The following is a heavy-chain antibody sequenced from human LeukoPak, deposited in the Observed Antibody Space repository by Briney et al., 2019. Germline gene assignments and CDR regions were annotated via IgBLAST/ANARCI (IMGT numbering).Heavy chain of an antibody. J-gene: IGHJ5*02. V-gene: IGHV4-34*01. CDR3: ARGRVIVVVPAAIKNNWFGP. CDR2: INHSGST. Sequence: SETLSLTCAVYGGSFSGYYWSWIRQPPGKGLEWIGEINHSGSTNCNPSLKSRVTISVDTSKNQFSLKLSSVTAADTAVYYCARGRVIVVVPAAIKNNWFGPWGQGTLVTVSS. CDR1: GGSFSGYY. D-gene: IGHD2-2*01.